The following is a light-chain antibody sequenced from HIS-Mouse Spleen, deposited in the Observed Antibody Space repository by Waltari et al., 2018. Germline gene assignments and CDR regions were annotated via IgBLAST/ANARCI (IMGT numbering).Light chain of an antibody. CDR3: CSYAGSSTWV. V-gene: IGLV2-23*01. Sequence: QSALTQPASVSGSPGQSITISCTGTSSDVGSYNLVSWYQQHPGKAPNLMIYEGSKRPSWVSNRFSGSKSGNTASLTISGLQAEDEADYYGCSYAGSSTWVFGGGTKLTVL. CDR1: SSDVGSYNL. CDR2: EGS. J-gene: IGLJ3*02.